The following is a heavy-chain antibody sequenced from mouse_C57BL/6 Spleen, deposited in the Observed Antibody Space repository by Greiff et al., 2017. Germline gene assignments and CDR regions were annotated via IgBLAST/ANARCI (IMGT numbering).Heavy chain of an antibody. J-gene: IGHJ1*03. CDR3: ASHPYSHMVTTDPYWYFDV. CDR1: GFTFSSYG. CDR2: ISSGGSYT. D-gene: IGHD2-2*01. Sequence: DVMLVESGGDLVKPGGSLKLSCAASGFTFSSYGMSWVRQTPDKRLEWVATISSGGSYTYYPDSVKGRFTISRGNAKNTLYLKMSSLKYEDTAMYDCASHPYSHMVTTDPYWYFDVWGTGTTVTVSS. V-gene: IGHV5-6*02.